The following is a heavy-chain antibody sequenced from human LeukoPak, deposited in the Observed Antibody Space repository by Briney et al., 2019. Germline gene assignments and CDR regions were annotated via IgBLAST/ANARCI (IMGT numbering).Heavy chain of an antibody. CDR3: ARYSYGSGRLDY. Sequence: GGSLRLSCAGSGFTFSSYEMNWVRQAPGKGLEWVSYISSRGDTIYYADSVRGRFTLYRDNAKNSLYLQMNSLRAEDTAVYYCARYSYGSGRLDYGGPGTLVTVSS. CDR1: GFTFSSYE. D-gene: IGHD3-10*01. V-gene: IGHV3-48*03. J-gene: IGHJ4*02. CDR2: ISSRGDTI.